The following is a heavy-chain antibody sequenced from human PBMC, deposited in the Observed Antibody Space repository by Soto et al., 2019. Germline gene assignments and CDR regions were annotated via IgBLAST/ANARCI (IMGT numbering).Heavy chain of an antibody. V-gene: IGHV3-23*01. Sequence: EVQLLESGGGLVQPGGSLRLSCVASGFTFSSYAMRWVRQAPVKGLEWVSAISCSGGSTYYADSVKGRFTISRDNSKNTLYLQMNSVRAEDTAVYYCARRGSGSYYDYWGQGTLVTVSS. CDR1: GFTFSSYA. D-gene: IGHD1-26*01. CDR2: ISCSGGST. CDR3: ARRGSGSYYDY. J-gene: IGHJ4*02.